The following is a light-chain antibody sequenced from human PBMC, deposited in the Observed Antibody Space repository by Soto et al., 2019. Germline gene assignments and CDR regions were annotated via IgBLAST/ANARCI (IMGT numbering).Light chain of an antibody. J-gene: IGLJ2*01. CDR2: RNT. V-gene: IGLV1-40*01. Sequence: QAVVTQPPSVSGAPGQRVNISCTRSSSNIGTRYDVHWYQQLPGTAPKLLIYRNTDRPSGVPDRFSGSKSGTSASLAIAGLQAEDEGDYYCQSYDTSLRCIVFGGGTKLTVL. CDR3: QSYDTSLRCIV. CDR1: SSNIGTRYD.